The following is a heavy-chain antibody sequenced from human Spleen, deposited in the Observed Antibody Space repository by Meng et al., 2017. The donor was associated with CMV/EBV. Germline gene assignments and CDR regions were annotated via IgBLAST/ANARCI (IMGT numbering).Heavy chain of an antibody. CDR1: GFTFSSYA. J-gene: IGHJ4*02. V-gene: IGHV3-23*03. D-gene: IGHD2-2*01. Sequence: GESLKISCAATGFTFSSYAMSWVRQAPGKGLEWVSVIYSGGSSTYYADSVKGRFTISRDNSKNTLYLQMNSLRAEDTAVYFCAKDDSLVVPAASFDYWGQGTLVTVSS. CDR2: IYSGGSST. CDR3: AKDDSLVVPAASFDY.